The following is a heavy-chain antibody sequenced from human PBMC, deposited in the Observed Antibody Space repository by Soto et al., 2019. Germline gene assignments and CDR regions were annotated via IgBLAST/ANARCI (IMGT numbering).Heavy chain of an antibody. J-gene: IGHJ6*02. CDR2: ISGSGGST. Sequence: PGGSLRLSCAASGFTFSSYAMSWVRQAPGKGLEWVSAISGSGGSTYYADSVKGRFTISRDNSKNTLYLQMNSLRAEDTAVYYCAKGGTYTGGYYYGMDVWGQGTTVTVS. CDR3: AKGGTYTGGYYYGMDV. V-gene: IGHV3-23*01. CDR1: GFTFSSYA. D-gene: IGHD1-1*01.